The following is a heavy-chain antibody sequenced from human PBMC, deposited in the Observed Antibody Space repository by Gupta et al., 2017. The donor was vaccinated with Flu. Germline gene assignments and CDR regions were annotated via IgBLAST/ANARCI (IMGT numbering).Heavy chain of an antibody. CDR2: IKQDGSEK. V-gene: IGHV3-7*01. J-gene: IGHJ4*02. CDR3: ARERYCSSTSCSYFDY. D-gene: IGHD2-2*01. Sequence: EVQLVESGGGLVQPGGSLRLSCAASGFTFSSYWMSWVRQAPGKGLEWVANIKQDGSEKYYVDSVKGRFTISRDNAKNSLYLQMNSLRAEDTAVYYCARERYCSSTSCSYFDYWGQGTLVTVSS. CDR1: GFTFSSYW.